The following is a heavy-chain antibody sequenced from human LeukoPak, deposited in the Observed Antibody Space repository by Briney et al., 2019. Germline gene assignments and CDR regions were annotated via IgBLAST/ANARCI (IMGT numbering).Heavy chain of an antibody. D-gene: IGHD6-19*01. J-gene: IGHJ4*02. V-gene: IGHV3-30*04. Sequence: PGGSLRLSCAASGFIFSSYAMHWVRQAPGKGLEWVAVISYDGRNQYYRDSVKGRLTISRDNSKNTLYLQMNSLRAEDTAVYYCAKGPSGWYMYYFDYWGQGTLVTVSS. CDR1: GFIFSSYA. CDR2: ISYDGRNQ. CDR3: AKGPSGWYMYYFDY.